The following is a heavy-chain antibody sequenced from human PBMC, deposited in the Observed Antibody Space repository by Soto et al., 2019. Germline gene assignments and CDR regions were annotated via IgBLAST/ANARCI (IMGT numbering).Heavy chain of an antibody. Sequence: SETLSLTCTVSGGSISSSSYYWGWIRQPPGKGLEWIGSIYYSGSTYYNPSLKSRVTISVDTSKNQFSLKLSSVTAADTAVYYCARWGGYCSGGSCQWARFDPWGQGTLVTVSS. CDR1: GGSISSSSYY. V-gene: IGHV4-39*01. D-gene: IGHD2-15*01. CDR2: IYYSGST. CDR3: ARWGGYCSGGSCQWARFDP. J-gene: IGHJ5*02.